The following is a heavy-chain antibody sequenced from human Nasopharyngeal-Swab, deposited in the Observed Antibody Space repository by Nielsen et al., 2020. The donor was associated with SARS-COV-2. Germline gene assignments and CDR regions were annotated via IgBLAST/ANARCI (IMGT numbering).Heavy chain of an antibody. V-gene: IGHV3-48*01. D-gene: IGHD1-26*01. CDR1: GFTFSSYS. CDR3: ARVLGDYGDS. CDR2: ISSSSSTK. J-gene: IGHJ4*02. Sequence: GGSLRLSCAASGFTFSSYSMNWVRQAPGKGLEWVSYISSSSSTKYYADSVKGRFTISRDNSKNTLYLQMNSLRAEDTAVYYCARVLGDYGDSWGQGTLVTVSS.